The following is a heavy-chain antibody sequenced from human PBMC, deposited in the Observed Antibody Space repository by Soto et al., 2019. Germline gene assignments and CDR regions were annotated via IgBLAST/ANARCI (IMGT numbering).Heavy chain of an antibody. CDR2: IVPMYGTT. V-gene: IGHV1-69*06. Sequence: SVKVSCKASGGTFNSYAVSWVRQAPGQGLEWVGMIVPMYGTTECAEKFQGRVTFTADKSTGTAYMELLSLRFDDTAVFYCARHWAYSSAQFDNWGQGTLVTVSS. CDR1: GGTFNSYA. CDR3: ARHWAYSSAQFDN. J-gene: IGHJ4*02. D-gene: IGHD3-22*01.